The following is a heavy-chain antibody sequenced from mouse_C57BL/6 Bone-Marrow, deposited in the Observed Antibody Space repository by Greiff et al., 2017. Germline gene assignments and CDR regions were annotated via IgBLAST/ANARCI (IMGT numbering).Heavy chain of an antibody. D-gene: IGHD1-1*01. CDR3: ARMVDNNNGSQYFDY. J-gene: IGHJ2*01. V-gene: IGHV1-84*01. CDR1: GYTFTDYS. CDR2: IYPGDGST. Sequence: QVQLQQSGAELVKPGASVKISCKVSGYTFTDYSIHWVKQRPGQGLEWIGWIYPGDGSTKYNEKFKGKATLTADKSSSTAYMQLSSLTSEDSAVYLSARMVDNNNGSQYFDYWGQGTTLTVSS.